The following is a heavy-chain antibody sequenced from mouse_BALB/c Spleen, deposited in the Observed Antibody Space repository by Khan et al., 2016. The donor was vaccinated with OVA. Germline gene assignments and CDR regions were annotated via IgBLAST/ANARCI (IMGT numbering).Heavy chain of an antibody. CDR2: IWVSGSK. Sequence: QVQLKESGPGLVAPSQSLSITCTVSGFSLTDYAVSWIRQPPGKGLEWLGVIWVSGSKYYNSVLKPRLSISKYNSKSQVFLNMNSLQTDDTAMYFGARDPPYYSMDYWGHGTSVTVSS. V-gene: IGHV2-6-5*01. J-gene: IGHJ4*01. CDR1: GFSLTDYA. CDR3: ARDPPYYSMDY.